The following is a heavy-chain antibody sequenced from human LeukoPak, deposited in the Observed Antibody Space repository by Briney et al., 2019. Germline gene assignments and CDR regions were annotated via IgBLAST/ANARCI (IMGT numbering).Heavy chain of an antibody. J-gene: IGHJ5*02. V-gene: IGHV4-39*01. Sequence: KPSETLSRTCTVSGGSISSSDYYWGWIRQPPGKGLEWIGSIYYGGSTYYNPSLKSRVTISVDTSMNQFSLKLSFVTTADTAVYYCARALGYCSGGSCTRGYNWFDPWGQGTLVTVPS. CDR2: IYYGGST. CDR1: GGSISSSDYY. CDR3: ARALGYCSGGSCTRGYNWFDP. D-gene: IGHD2-15*01.